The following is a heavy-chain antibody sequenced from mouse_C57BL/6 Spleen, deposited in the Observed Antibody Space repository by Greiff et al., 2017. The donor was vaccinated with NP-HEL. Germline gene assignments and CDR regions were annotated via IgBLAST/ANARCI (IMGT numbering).Heavy chain of an antibody. V-gene: IGHV1-64*01. D-gene: IGHD2-1*01. J-gene: IGHJ2*01. CDR3: AREEAIYYAFDY. CDR1: GYTFTSYW. Sequence: QVQLQQPGAELVKPGASVKLSCKASGYTFTSYWMHWVKQRPGQGLEWIGMIHPNSGSTNYNEKFKSKATLTVDKSSSTAYMQLSSLTSEDSAVYYCAREEAIYYAFDYWGQGTTLTVSS. CDR2: IHPNSGST.